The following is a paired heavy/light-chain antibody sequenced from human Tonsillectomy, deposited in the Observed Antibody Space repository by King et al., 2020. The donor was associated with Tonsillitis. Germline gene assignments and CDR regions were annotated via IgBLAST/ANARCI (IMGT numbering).Heavy chain of an antibody. D-gene: IGHD3-3*01. CDR1: GFTVNSNY. CDR3: ASMVFGVDVYIDF. J-gene: IGHJ4*02. CDR2: IYSAGGT. Sequence: EVQLVETGGDLIQPGGSLRLSCAASGFTVNSNYMSWVRQAPGKGLEWVSIIYSAGGTYYADSVKGRFTISRDNSKNTLYLQMNNLRAEDTAVYYCASMVFGVDVYIDFWGQGTLVTVSS. V-gene: IGHV3-53*02.
Light chain of an antibody. Sequence: SYELTQPPSVSVSPGQTASITCSGDKLGNKYACWYHHKPGQSPVLVIYHDFKRPSGIPERFSGSNSGNTATLTISGTQAMDEADYYCQVWDSSTGNVVFGGGTKLTVL. J-gene: IGLJ2*01. CDR3: QVWDSSTGNVV. CDR2: HDF. CDR1: KLGNKY. V-gene: IGLV3-1*01.